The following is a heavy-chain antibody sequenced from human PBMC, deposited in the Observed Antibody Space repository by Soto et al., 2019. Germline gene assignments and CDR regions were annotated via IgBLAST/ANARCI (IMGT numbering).Heavy chain of an antibody. CDR3: TTGLTIFGVVISSGDY. Sequence: SETLSLTCTVSGGYIGSIAFYWGWIRQPPGKGLEWIGSIYHSGTTYYNPSLTSRVSISVDTSKNQFSLKLSSVTAADTAVYYCTTGLTIFGVVISSGDYWGQGILVTVSS. J-gene: IGHJ4*02. CDR2: IYHSGTT. D-gene: IGHD3-3*01. V-gene: IGHV4-39*01. CDR1: GGYIGSIAFY.